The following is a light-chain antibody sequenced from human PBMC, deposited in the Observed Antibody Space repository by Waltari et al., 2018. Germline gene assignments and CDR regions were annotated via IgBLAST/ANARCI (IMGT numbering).Light chain of an antibody. CDR1: SSGVGRYNL. Sequence: QSALTQPASVSGSPGQSITVSCTGTSSGVGRYNLVSWYQQHPVKAPKLMIYEGSKRPSGVSNRFSGSKSGNTASLTISGLQAEDEADYYCCSYAGSSTLLFGGGTKVTVL. CDR3: CSYAGSSTLL. CDR2: EGS. J-gene: IGLJ2*01. V-gene: IGLV2-23*01.